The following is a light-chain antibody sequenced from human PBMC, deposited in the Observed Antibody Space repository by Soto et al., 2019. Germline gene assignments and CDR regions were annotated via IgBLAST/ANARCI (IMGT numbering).Light chain of an antibody. Sequence: EIVLTQSPGTLSVSPGERAALSCKASQSVTSNYLAWYQQRPGRAPRLLIYAANRRATGSPDRLTGSGSGTDFNLTISSLEPEDSALYYCQQYAGAPWTFGQGTRVEIK. CDR2: AAN. CDR1: QSVTSNY. V-gene: IGKV3-20*01. CDR3: QQYAGAPWT. J-gene: IGKJ1*01.